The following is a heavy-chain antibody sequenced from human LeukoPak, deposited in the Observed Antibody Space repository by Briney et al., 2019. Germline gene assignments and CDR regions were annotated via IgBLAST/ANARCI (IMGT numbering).Heavy chain of an antibody. Sequence: PGGSLRLSCAASGFTFSSYAMSWVRQAPGKGLEWVSAISGSGGSTYYADSVMGRFTISRDNSKSTLYLQMNSLRAEDTAVYYCAKDRRYGSGSDTYYFDYWGQGTLVTVSS. CDR3: AKDRRYGSGSDTYYFDY. CDR1: GFTFSSYA. D-gene: IGHD3-10*01. J-gene: IGHJ4*02. V-gene: IGHV3-23*01. CDR2: ISGSGGST.